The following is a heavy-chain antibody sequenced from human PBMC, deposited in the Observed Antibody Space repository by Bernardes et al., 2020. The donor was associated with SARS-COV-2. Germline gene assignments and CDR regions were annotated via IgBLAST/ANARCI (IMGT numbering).Heavy chain of an antibody. J-gene: IGHJ4*02. CDR2: IDHDGSEK. V-gene: IGHV3-7*04. CDR3: ARGSHYHIY. CDR1: EVTFSNYW. Sequence: GGSLRLSCSASEVTFSNYWMTWVRQAPGKGLEWVANIDHDGSEKYFVDSVKGRFTISRDNAKNSLYLQMNSLRVEDTAVYFCARGSHYHIYWGQGTLVTVSS. D-gene: IGHD3-10*01.